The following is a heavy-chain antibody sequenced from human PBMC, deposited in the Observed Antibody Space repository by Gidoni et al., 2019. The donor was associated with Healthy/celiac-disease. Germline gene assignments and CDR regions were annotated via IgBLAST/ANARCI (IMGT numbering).Heavy chain of an antibody. CDR2: ISYDGSNK. CDR3: ARDPYYDSSGVRQPYYFDY. CDR1: GFTFSSYA. Sequence: QVQLVESGGGVVQPGRSLRLSCAASGFTFSSYAMHWVRQAPGKGLEWVAVISYDGSNKYYADSVKGRFTISRDNSKNTLYLQMNSLRAEDTAVYYCARDPYYDSSGVRQPYYFDYWDQGTLVTVSS. V-gene: IGHV3-30-3*01. J-gene: IGHJ4*02. D-gene: IGHD3-22*01.